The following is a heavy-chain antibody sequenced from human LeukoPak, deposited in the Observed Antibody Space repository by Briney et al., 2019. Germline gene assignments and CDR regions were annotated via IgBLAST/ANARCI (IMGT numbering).Heavy chain of an antibody. CDR3: TTDSLSSSWTYAFDI. CDR2: IKSNSDAGTT. J-gene: IGHJ3*02. Sequence: GGSLRLSCAASGITFSHAWMIWVRQAPGRGLEWVGRIKSNSDAGTTEYAAPVKGRFIISRDDSNNTMYLQMNRLKAEDTAVYYCTTDSLSSSWTYAFDIWGQGTMVTVSS. D-gene: IGHD6-13*01. V-gene: IGHV3-15*01. CDR1: GITFSHAW.